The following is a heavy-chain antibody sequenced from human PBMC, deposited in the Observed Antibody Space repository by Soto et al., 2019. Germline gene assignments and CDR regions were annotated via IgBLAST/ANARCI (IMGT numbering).Heavy chain of an antibody. CDR2: IGGSGDKR. V-gene: IGHV3-23*01. CDR1: GFSFSFYP. D-gene: IGHD2-15*01. J-gene: IGHJ6*02. Sequence: PGGSLRLSCAASGFSFSFYPMSWVRQSPGKGLEWVSVIGGSGDKRTYADSVKGRFSISRHNSKNTLYLQMNSLRAEDTAVYYCARGHCSGGSCYSFYYGMDVWGQGTTVTVSS. CDR3: ARGHCSGGSCYSFYYGMDV.